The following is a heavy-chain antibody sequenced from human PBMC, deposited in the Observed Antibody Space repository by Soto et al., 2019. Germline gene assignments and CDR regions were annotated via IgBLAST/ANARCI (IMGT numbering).Heavy chain of an antibody. CDR1: GLTFTPYA. CDR3: AFSYHCDY. J-gene: IGHJ4*02. V-gene: IGHV3-23*01. CDR2: VSRSGDET. Sequence: GGSLRLSCVASGLTFTPYAMSWVRQAPDKGLEWVSSVSRSGDETYYADSVKGRLNISRDNSKNTLYLQMNSLRGEDTAVYYCAFSYHCDYWGQGNPVTVSS.